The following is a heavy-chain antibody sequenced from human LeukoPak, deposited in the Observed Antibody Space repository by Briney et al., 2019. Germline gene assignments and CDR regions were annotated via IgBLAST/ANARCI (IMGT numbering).Heavy chain of an antibody. CDR1: GFIYSSYG. V-gene: IGHV3-33*01. Sequence: GRSLRLSCAASGFIYSSYGMHWVRPAPGKGLEWVALIWYEGTNEYYTVSVQGGFLNARVNSKNTLYLQMNRPRAEDTAVYYCARVPYCSGGRCSSWIDHWGQGTLVTVSS. CDR3: ARVPYCSGGRCSSWIDH. J-gene: IGHJ4*02. CDR2: IWYEGTNE. D-gene: IGHD2-15*01.